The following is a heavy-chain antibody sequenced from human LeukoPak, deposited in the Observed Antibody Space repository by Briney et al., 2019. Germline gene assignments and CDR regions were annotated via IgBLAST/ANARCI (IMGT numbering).Heavy chain of an antibody. V-gene: IGHV3-23*01. CDR3: AKDLLTVTRPLDY. J-gene: IGHJ4*02. Sequence: GGSLRLSCAASGFTFSSYAMSWGRQPPRRGLEWVSASSGIGGSTYYADSVKGPFTNSRDNSKNTLYLQMNSLRAEDTAVYYCAKDLLTVTRPLDYWGQGTLVTVSS. CDR2: SSGIGGST. CDR1: GFTFSSYA. D-gene: IGHD4-17*01.